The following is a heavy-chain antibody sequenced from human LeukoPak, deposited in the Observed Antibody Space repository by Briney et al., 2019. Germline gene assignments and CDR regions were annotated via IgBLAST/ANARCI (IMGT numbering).Heavy chain of an antibody. Sequence: SETLSLTCTVSDGSIISYYWSWIRQPAGKGLEWIGRIYTSRSTNYNPSLKCRVTMSVATSKNQFSLKLSSVTAADTAVYYCARDRVVGRTRGYFDYWGQGTLVTVSS. D-gene: IGHD1-26*01. CDR3: ARDRVVGRTRGYFDY. V-gene: IGHV4-4*07. CDR1: DGSIISYY. J-gene: IGHJ4*02. CDR2: IYTSRST.